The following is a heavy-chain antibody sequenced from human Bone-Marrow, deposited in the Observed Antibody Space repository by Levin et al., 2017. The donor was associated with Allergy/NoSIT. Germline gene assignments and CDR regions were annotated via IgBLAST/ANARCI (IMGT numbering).Heavy chain of an antibody. CDR1: GLNFRKFT. D-gene: IGHD2/OR15-2a*01. J-gene: IGHJ5*02. V-gene: IGHV3-64D*08. Sequence: RASVKVSCSASGLNFRKFTMYWVRQLPGKGLQQISVISGDGGSTHYADSVKYRFTISRDNSKDTLYLQMTSLRPEDTGMYFCAKWRGTGSLSFLDLWGQGALVTVS. CDR3: AKWRGTGSLSFLDL. CDR2: ISGDGGST.